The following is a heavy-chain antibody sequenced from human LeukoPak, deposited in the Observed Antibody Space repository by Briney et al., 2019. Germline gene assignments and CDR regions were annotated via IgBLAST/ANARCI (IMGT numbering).Heavy chain of an antibody. Sequence: SETLSLTCTVSGGSIDTYYWSWIRQSQGKGLEWIGYIYVTGTRYNPYLQSRVTISVDRSRNQFFLKMSSVTAADTAVYYCARHIGGGIEDMDVWGKGTKVIVSS. CDR2: IYVTGT. J-gene: IGHJ6*03. V-gene: IGHV4-59*08. CDR1: GGSIDTYY. D-gene: IGHD3-16*02. CDR3: ARHIGGGIEDMDV.